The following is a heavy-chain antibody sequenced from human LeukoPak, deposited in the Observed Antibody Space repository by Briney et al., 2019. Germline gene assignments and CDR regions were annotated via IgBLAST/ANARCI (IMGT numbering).Heavy chain of an antibody. D-gene: IGHD3-22*01. V-gene: IGHV3-21*01. CDR3: AKDGMAAYYYDSSGPGGAFDM. Sequence: PGGSLRLSCAASGFTFSSYSMNWVRQAPGKGLEWVSSISSSSSYIYYADSVKGRFTISRDNAKNSLYLQMNSLRAEDTAVYYCAKDGMAAYYYDSSGPGGAFDMWGQGTMVTVSS. CDR1: GFTFSSYS. CDR2: ISSSSSYI. J-gene: IGHJ3*02.